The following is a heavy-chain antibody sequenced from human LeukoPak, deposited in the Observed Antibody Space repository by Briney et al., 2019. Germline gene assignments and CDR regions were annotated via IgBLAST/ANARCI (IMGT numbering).Heavy chain of an antibody. J-gene: IGHJ4*02. Sequence: GGSLRLSCAASGFTFSSYAMSWVHQAPGKGLEWVSAISGSGGSTYYADSVKGRFTISRDNSENTLYLQMNSLRAEDTAVYYCAKDLGGYTLDYWGQGTLVTVSS. CDR3: AKDLGGYTLDY. D-gene: IGHD5-18*01. CDR2: ISGSGGST. CDR1: GFTFSSYA. V-gene: IGHV3-23*01.